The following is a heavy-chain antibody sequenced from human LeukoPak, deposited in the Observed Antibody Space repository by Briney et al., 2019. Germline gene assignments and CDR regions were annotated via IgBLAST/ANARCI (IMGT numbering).Heavy chain of an antibody. CDR2: ISAYNGNT. V-gene: IGHV1-18*01. D-gene: IGHD3-9*01. J-gene: IGHJ6*02. CDR3: ARAPYRGLRYFGYGMDV. Sequence: GASVKVSCKASGYTFTSYGISWVRQAPGQGLEWMGWISAYNGNTNYAQKLQGRVTMTTDTSTSTAYMELRSLRSDDTAVYYCARAPYRGLRYFGYGMDVWGQGTTVTVSS. CDR1: GYTFTSYG.